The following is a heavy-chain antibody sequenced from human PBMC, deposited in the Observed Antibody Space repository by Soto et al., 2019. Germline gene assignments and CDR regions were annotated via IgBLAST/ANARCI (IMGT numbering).Heavy chain of an antibody. CDR2: ISYDGSNK. J-gene: IGHJ4*02. Sequence: QPGGSLRLSCAASGFTFSSYAMHWVRQAPGKGLEWVAVISYDGSNKYYADSVKGRFTISRDNSKNTLYLQMNSLRAEDTAVYYCARGPGMAVPFDYWGQGTLVTVSS. CDR3: ARGPGMAVPFDY. CDR1: GFTFSSYA. D-gene: IGHD6-19*01. V-gene: IGHV3-30-3*01.